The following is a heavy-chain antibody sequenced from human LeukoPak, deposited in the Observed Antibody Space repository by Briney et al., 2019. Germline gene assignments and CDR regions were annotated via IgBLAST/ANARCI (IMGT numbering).Heavy chain of an antibody. Sequence: VASVKVSCKASGYTFTSYDINWVRQATGQGLEWMGWISAYNGNTNYAQKLQGRVTMTTDTSTSTAYMELRSLRSDDTAVYYCARDLLSSGTTGGYWGQGTLVTVSS. J-gene: IGHJ4*02. D-gene: IGHD6-19*01. CDR2: ISAYNGNT. V-gene: IGHV1-18*01. CDR3: ARDLLSSGTTGGY. CDR1: GYTFTSYD.